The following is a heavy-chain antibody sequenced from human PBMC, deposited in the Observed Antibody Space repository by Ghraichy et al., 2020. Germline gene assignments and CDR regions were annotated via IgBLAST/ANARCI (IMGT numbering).Heavy chain of an antibody. Sequence: SETLSLTCTVSGGSISSSSYYWGWIRQPPGKGLEWIGSIYYSGSTYYNPSLKSRVTISVDTSKNQFSLKLSSVTAADTAVYYCASIMVRGVRNFDYWGQGTLVTVSS. CDR2: IYYSGST. CDR3: ASIMVRGVRNFDY. D-gene: IGHD3-10*01. V-gene: IGHV4-39*01. CDR1: GGSISSSSYY. J-gene: IGHJ4*02.